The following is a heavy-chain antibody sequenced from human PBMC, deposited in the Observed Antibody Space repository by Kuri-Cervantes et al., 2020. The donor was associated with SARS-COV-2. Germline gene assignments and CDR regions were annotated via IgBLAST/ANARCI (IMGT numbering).Heavy chain of an antibody. J-gene: IGHJ6*02. CDR3: AKGNPPSYYYGSGSYYGAVGYYYYGMDV. CDR2: IWYDGSNK. CDR1: GFTFSSYG. D-gene: IGHD3-10*01. V-gene: IGHV3-33*06. Sequence: GESLKISCAASGFTFSSYGMHWVRQAPGKGLEWVAVIWYDGSNKYYADSVKGRFTISRDNSKNTLYLQMNSLRAEDTAVYYCAKGNPPSYYYGSGSYYGAVGYYYYGMDVWGQGTTVTVSS.